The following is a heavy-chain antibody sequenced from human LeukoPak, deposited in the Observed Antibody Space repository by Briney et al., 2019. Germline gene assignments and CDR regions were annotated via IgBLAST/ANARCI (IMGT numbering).Heavy chain of an antibody. CDR2: ISGSGGST. V-gene: IGHV3-23*01. CDR3: ARYSGSYYGLDY. J-gene: IGHJ4*02. D-gene: IGHD1-26*01. Sequence: GGTLRLSCAASGFTFSSYGMSWVRQAPGKGLEWVSAISGSGGSTYYADSVKGRFTISRDNSKNTLYLQMNSLRAEDTAVYYCARYSGSYYGLDYWGQGTLVTVSS. CDR1: GFTFSSYG.